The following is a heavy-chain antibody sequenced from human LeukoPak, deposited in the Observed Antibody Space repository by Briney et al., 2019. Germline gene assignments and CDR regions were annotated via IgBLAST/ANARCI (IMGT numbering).Heavy chain of an antibody. CDR3: ARVMDQLPPRYYGMDV. J-gene: IGHJ6*02. Sequence: GVSLRLSCAASGFTFSSYAMHWVRQAPGKGLEYVSAISSNGGSTYYANSVKGRFTISRDNSKNTLYLQMGSLRAEDMAVYYCARVMDQLPPRYYGMDVWGQGTTVTVSS. D-gene: IGHD2-2*01. CDR1: GFTFSSYA. CDR2: ISSNGGST. V-gene: IGHV3-64*01.